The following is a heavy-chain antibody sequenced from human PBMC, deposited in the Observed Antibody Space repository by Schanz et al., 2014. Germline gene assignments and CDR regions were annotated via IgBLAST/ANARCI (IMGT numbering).Heavy chain of an antibody. CDR1: GFTLSSYA. CDR2: ISNDGSIK. V-gene: IGHV3-30-3*01. CDR3: ASPSGYSDYGAYFDF. D-gene: IGHD5-12*01. J-gene: IGHJ4*02. Sequence: QVQLLQFGGGLVKPGGSLRLSCAASGFTLSSYAMHWVRQAPGKGLEWVALISNDGSIKYYADSVEGRFTISRDNSRNTLYLQMNSLRTEDTAVYYCASPSGYSDYGAYFDFWGQGTLXTVSS.